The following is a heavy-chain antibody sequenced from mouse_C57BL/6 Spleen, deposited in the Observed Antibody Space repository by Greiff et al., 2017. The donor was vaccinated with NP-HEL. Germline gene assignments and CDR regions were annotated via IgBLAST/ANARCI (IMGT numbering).Heavy chain of an antibody. CDR2: ISNGGGST. V-gene: IGHV5-12*01. D-gene: IGHD3-2*01. CDR1: GFTFSDYY. Sequence: EVQGVESGGGLVQPGGSLKLSCAASGFTFSDYYMYWVRQTPEKRLEWVAYISNGGGSTYYPDTVKGRFTISRDNAKNTLYLQMSRLKSEDTAMYYCARETAGPYAMDYWGQGTSVTVSS. J-gene: IGHJ4*01. CDR3: ARETAGPYAMDY.